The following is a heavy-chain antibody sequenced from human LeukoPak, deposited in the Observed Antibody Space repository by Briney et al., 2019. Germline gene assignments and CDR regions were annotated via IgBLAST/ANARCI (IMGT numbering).Heavy chain of an antibody. J-gene: IGHJ3*02. CDR2: INPSGGST. D-gene: IGHD3-10*01. CDR1: GYTFTSNY. V-gene: IGHV1-46*01. Sequence: ASVKVSCKAFGYTFTSNYMHWVRQAPGQGLEWMGIINPSGGSTSYAQKFQGRVTMTRDTSTSTVYMELSSLRSEDTAVYYCARPAGPNYYGSGSYAFDIWGQGTMVTVAS. CDR3: ARPAGPNYYGSGSYAFDI.